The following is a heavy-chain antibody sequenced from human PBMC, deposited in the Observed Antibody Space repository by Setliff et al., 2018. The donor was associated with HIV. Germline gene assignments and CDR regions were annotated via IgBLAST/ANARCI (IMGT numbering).Heavy chain of an antibody. CDR3: ASTASGWFDAFDI. CDR2: IYTSGKT. Sequence: SETLSLTCTVSGGSISSGSYYWSWIRQPAGKGLEWIGHIYTSGKTHYSPSLKSRITISVDRSKNQFSLNLSSVTAADTALYYCASTASGWFDAFDIWGQGTMVTVSS. V-gene: IGHV4-61*09. D-gene: IGHD6-19*01. CDR1: GGSISSGSYY. J-gene: IGHJ3*02.